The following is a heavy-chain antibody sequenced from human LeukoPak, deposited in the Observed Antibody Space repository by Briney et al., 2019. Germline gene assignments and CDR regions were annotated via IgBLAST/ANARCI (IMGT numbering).Heavy chain of an antibody. D-gene: IGHD3-10*01. J-gene: IGHJ4*02. V-gene: IGHV3-48*04. Sequence: PGGSLRLSCAASGFMFSNYNMNWVRQAPGKGLEWVSYISKTTRSIYYAESVQGRFTISRDNAKNSLYLQMNSLRAEGTAVYYCAKDLYGSDYYGSGSYVDYWGQGTLVTVSS. CDR1: GFMFSNYN. CDR3: AKDLYGSDYYGSGSYVDY. CDR2: ISKTTRSI.